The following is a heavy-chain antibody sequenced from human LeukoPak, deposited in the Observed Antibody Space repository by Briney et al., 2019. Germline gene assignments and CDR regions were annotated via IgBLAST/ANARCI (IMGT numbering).Heavy chain of an antibody. V-gene: IGHV5-51*01. D-gene: IGHD3-22*01. Sequence: ESLKISCMGSGYSFTTYWIGWVRHMPGKGLEWMGIIYPGDSDTRYSPSFQGQVTISADKSISTAHLQWSSLKASDTAMYYCARRRSGYYFDYWGQGTLVTVSS. J-gene: IGHJ4*02. CDR3: ARRRSGYYFDY. CDR1: GYSFTTYW. CDR2: IYPGDSDT.